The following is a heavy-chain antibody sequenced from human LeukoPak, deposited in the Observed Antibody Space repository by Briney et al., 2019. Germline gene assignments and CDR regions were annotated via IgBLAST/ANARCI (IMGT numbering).Heavy chain of an antibody. D-gene: IGHD5-24*01. Sequence: PSETLSLTCAVYGGSFSGYYWSWIRQPPGKGLEWIGEINHSGSTNYNPSLKSRVTISVDTSKNQFSLKLSSVTAADTAVYYCARGLSPPVHGDGYNFPIDYWGQGTLVTVSS. CDR1: GGSFSGYY. J-gene: IGHJ4*02. CDR3: ARGLSPPVHGDGYNFPIDY. CDR2: INHSGST. V-gene: IGHV4-34*01.